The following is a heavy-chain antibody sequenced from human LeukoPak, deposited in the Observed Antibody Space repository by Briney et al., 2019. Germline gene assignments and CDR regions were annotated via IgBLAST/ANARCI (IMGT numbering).Heavy chain of an antibody. CDR1: GFTFSNYG. J-gene: IGHJ4*02. D-gene: IGHD3-10*01. Sequence: PERSLRLSCAASGFTFSNYGMHWVRHAPGTGLDWVAFISYDGSNTYYVDSVKGRFTISRDNSKNTLYLQMNSLRTEDTAVYYCAKGYGSGSYSTDYWGQGTLVTVSS. V-gene: IGHV3-30*18. CDR2: ISYDGSNT. CDR3: AKGYGSGSYSTDY.